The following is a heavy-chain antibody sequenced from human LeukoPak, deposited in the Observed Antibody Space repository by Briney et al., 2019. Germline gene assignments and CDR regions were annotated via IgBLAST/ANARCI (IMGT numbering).Heavy chain of an antibody. D-gene: IGHD4-11*01. CDR1: GFTFTDYV. V-gene: IGHV3-23*01. CDR2: VSTSGSST. Sequence: GGSLRLSCAASGFTFTDYVITWVRQAPGKGLEWVSAVSTSGSSTYYADSVKGRFTISRDNSKNTLYLQMNSLRAEDTAVYYCAKRRTTVISLDQWGQGTLVTVSS. J-gene: IGHJ4*02. CDR3: AKRRTTVISLDQ.